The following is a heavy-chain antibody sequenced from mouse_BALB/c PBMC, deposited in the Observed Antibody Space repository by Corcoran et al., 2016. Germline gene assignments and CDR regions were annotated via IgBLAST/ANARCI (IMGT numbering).Heavy chain of an antibody. Sequence: QVQLQQSGAELMKPGASVKISCKATGYTFSSYWIEWVKQRPGHGLEWIGEILPGSGSTNYNEKFKGKATFTADTSSNTAYIQLSSLTSEDAAVYDCARRDYGISRYVMDYWGQGTSVTVSS. V-gene: IGHV1-9*01. CDR1: GYTFSSYW. J-gene: IGHJ4*01. CDR3: ARRDYGISRYVMDY. CDR2: ILPGSGST. D-gene: IGHD1-1*01.